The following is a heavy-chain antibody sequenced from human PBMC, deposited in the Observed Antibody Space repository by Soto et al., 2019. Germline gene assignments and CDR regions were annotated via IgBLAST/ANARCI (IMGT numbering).Heavy chain of an antibody. CDR1: GYTFTDYF. D-gene: IGHD2-21*01. CDR2: INPYSGGA. CDR3: ARLMHYSHSGGSSHSGFDM. Sequence: QVQLVQSGAEVKKPGASVKVSCEASGYTFTDYFIHWVRQAPGQGLKWIGWINPYSGGADLSQKCQGRVTMTRDTFISTAYMEVSSLRSDDTAVFYCARLMHYSHSGGSSHSGFDMWGQGTLVTVSS. V-gene: IGHV1-2*02. J-gene: IGHJ3*02.